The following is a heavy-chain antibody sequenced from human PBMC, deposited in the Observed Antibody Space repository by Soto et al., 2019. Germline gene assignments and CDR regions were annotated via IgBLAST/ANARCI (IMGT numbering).Heavy chain of an antibody. CDR2: IVPRFGSP. CDR3: ARDRIQLRLGKYSFNGMDV. CDR1: GGTFSDYA. D-gene: IGHD3-16*01. J-gene: IGHJ6*02. V-gene: IGHV1-69*06. Sequence: QVQLVQSGAEMRKPGSSLRVSCKASGGTFSDYAFSWVRQAPGQGLEWRGGIVPRFGSPNYAQKFGGRVTIPADTSSSTVYMALSSLRFDDTAVYFCARDRIQLRLGKYSFNGMDVWGQGTTIIVSS.